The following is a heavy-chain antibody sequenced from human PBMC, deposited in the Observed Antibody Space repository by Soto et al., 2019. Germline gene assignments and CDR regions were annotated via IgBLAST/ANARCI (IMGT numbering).Heavy chain of an antibody. D-gene: IGHD2-2*03. J-gene: IGHJ6*02. CDR1: GCTFSSYA. CDR2: IIPIFGAE. V-gene: IGHV1-69*01. Sequence: QVQRVQSGAEVKKPGSSVRVSCNASGCTFSSYAISWVRQAPGQGLVWMGGIIPIFGAETYAQKFQGRVTNTADESTSTATMELSRLSAEDTAEYYFARNWISGSTYYYGMDVWGQGTPVTVSS. CDR3: ARNWISGSTYYYGMDV.